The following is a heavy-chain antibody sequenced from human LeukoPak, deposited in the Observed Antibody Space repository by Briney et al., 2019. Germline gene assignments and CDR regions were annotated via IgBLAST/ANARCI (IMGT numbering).Heavy chain of an antibody. V-gene: IGHV3-21*01. J-gene: IGHJ3*02. D-gene: IGHD3-22*01. CDR2: ISSSSSYI. CDR3: ARGTYYYDSSGYYLGDFDI. CDR1: GFTFSSYS. Sequence: GGSLRLSCAASGFTFSSYSMNWVRQAPGKGLEWVSSISSSSSYIYYADSVKGRFTISRDNAKNSLYLQMSSLRAEDTAVYYCARGTYYYDSSGYYLGDFDIWGQGTMVTVSS.